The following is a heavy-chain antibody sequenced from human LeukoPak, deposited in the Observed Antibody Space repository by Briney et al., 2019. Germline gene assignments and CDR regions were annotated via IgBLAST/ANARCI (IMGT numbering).Heavy chain of an antibody. CDR3: ARGEYNYGRDWFDP. J-gene: IGHJ5*02. CDR1: GYSFTDYY. CDR2: INPDSGGK. Sequence: ASVKVSCKASGYSFTDYYMHWVRQAPGQGLEWMGWINPDSGGKNYAQKFQGRVTMTRDTSISTAYMELSSLRSDDTAVYYCARGEYNYGRDWFDPWGQGTLVTVSS. V-gene: IGHV1-2*02. D-gene: IGHD5-18*01.